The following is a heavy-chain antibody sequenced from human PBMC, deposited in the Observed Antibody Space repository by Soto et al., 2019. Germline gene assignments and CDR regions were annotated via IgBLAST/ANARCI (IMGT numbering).Heavy chain of an antibody. CDR3: TRDDYYGGTSRD. CDR1: GLTFSSPW. D-gene: IGHD4-17*01. CDR2: MKQDDSEK. J-gene: IGHJ4*02. V-gene: IGHV3-7*01. Sequence: EVQLVESGGTLGQPGGSLRLSCEASGLTFSSPWMSWVRQAPGKGLEWVANMKQDDSEKYYLESVKGRFTISRDNTKNSLDLQMNSLRVEDTAVYYCTRDDYYGGTSRDWGQGTLVTVSS.